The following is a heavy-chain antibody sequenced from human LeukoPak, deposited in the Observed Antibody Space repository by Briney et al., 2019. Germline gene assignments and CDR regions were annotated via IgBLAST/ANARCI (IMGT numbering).Heavy chain of an antibody. J-gene: IGHJ4*02. Sequence: GGSLRLSCAASGFTFSSYAMSWVRQAPGKGLEWVSAISGSGGSTYYADSVKGRFTISRDNSKNTLYLQMNSLRAEDTAVYYCASGVLLWFGAFDHWGQGTLVTVSS. V-gene: IGHV3-23*01. CDR1: GFTFSSYA. CDR3: ASGVLLWFGAFDH. CDR2: ISGSGGST. D-gene: IGHD3-10*01.